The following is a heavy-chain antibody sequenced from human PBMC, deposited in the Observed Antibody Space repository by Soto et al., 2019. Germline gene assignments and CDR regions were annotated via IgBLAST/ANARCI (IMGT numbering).Heavy chain of an antibody. CDR2: IYYSGST. D-gene: IGHD3-22*01. CDR1: GGSISSYY. CDR3: ARLTYYYDSSGYHFDY. V-gene: IGHV4-59*01. Sequence: QVQLQESGPGLVKPSETLSLTCTVSGGSISSYYWSWIRQPPGKGLEWIGYIYYSGSTNYNPSLTSRVTIPXXTXKXRFSLKLSSVTAADTAVYYCARLTYYYDSSGYHFDYWGQGTLVTVSS. J-gene: IGHJ4*02.